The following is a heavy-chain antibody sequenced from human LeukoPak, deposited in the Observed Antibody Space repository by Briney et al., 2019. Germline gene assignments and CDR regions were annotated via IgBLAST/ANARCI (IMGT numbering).Heavy chain of an antibody. CDR1: GGSISSYY. J-gene: IGHJ4*02. D-gene: IGHD3-22*01. Sequence: SETLSLTCTVSGGSISSYYWSWIRQPPGKGLEWIGYIYYSGSTNYNPSLKSRVTISVDTSKNQFSLRLSSVTAADTAVYYCARVLSGSNFDYWGQGTLVTVSS. CDR2: IYYSGST. V-gene: IGHV4-59*12. CDR3: ARVLSGSNFDY.